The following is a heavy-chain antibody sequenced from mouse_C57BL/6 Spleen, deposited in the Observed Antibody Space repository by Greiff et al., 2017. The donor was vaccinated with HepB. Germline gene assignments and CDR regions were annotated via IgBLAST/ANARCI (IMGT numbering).Heavy chain of an antibody. CDR1: GFTFSDYG. J-gene: IGHJ4*01. CDR3: ARPMGYYCNYDAMDY. D-gene: IGHD2-1*01. V-gene: IGHV5-17*01. Sequence: DVQLVESGGGLVKPGGSLKLSCAASGFTFSDYGMHWVRQAPEKGLEWVAYISSGSSTIYYADTVKGRFTISRDNAKNTLFLQMTSLRSEDTAMYYCARPMGYYCNYDAMDYWGQGTSVTVSS. CDR2: ISSGSSTI.